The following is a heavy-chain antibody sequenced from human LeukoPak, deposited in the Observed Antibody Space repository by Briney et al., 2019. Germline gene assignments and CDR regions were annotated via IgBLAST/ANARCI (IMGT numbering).Heavy chain of an antibody. CDR1: GGSISSGGYS. J-gene: IGHJ5*02. CDR2: IYQSGST. V-gene: IGHV4-30-2*01. D-gene: IGHD3-10*01. CDR3: ARDYFGSGCFDP. Sequence: SESLSLTCTVSGGSISSGGYSWSWIRQPPGKGLEWIGYIYQSGSTYYNPSLKSRVTISLDRSKNEFSLKLSSVTAADTAVYYCARDYFGSGCFDPWGQGTLVTVSS.